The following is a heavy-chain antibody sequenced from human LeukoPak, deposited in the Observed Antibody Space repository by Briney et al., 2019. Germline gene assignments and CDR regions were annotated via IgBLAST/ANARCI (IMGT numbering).Heavy chain of an antibody. J-gene: IGHJ4*02. D-gene: IGHD3-22*01. Sequence: SVKVSCKASGGTFSSYAISWVRQAPGQGLEWMGRIIPILGIANYAQKFQGRVTITADKSTSTAYMELSSLRSEDTAVYYCARYYHDSSGYSYYFDYWGQGTLVTVSS. CDR3: ARYYHDSSGYSYYFDY. CDR1: GGTFSSYA. CDR2: IIPILGIA. V-gene: IGHV1-69*04.